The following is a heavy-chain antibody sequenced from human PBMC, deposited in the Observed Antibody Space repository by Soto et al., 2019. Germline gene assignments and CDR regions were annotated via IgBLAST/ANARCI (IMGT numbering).Heavy chain of an antibody. CDR3: ARGPRVSSTGTGAH. Sequence: GGSLRLSCSVSGFTFSAYWMHWVRQVPGKGLTWVSRISDDGSTATYADSVKGRFVISRDNAKNSLYLEMNTLRADDSGLYYCARGPRVSSTGTGAHWGRGTQVTVSS. V-gene: IGHV3-74*01. CDR1: GFTFSAYW. J-gene: IGHJ4*02. CDR2: ISDDGSTA. D-gene: IGHD1-1*01.